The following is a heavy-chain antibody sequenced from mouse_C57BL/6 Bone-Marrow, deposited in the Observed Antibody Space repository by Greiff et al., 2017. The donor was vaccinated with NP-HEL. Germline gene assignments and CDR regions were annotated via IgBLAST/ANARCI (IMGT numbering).Heavy chain of an antibody. CDR1: GFTFSDYY. V-gene: IGHV5-16*01. CDR3: ARDEGGYYFDY. J-gene: IGHJ2*01. CDR2: INYDGSST. Sequence: EVKLVESEGGLVQPGSSMKLSCTASGFTFSDYYMAWVRQVPEKGLEWVANINYDGSSTYYLDSLKSRFIISRDNAKNILYLQMSSLKSDDTATYYCARDEGGYYFDYWGQGTTLTVSS.